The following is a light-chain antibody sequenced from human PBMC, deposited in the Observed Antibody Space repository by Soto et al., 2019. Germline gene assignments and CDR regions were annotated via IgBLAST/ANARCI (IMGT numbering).Light chain of an antibody. CDR3: QQSYSTLIT. CDR1: QSINRF. CDR2: AAS. Sequence: DLQMTQSPSSLSASVGDRVTITCRASQSINRFLNWYQQKPGKAPKLLIYAASSLQSGVPSRFSGSGSGTDFTLTISSLQPEDFATYYCQQSYSTLITFGQGTRLEIK. V-gene: IGKV1-39*01. J-gene: IGKJ5*01.